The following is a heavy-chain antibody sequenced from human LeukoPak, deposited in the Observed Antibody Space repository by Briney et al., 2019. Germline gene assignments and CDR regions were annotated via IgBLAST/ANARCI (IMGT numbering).Heavy chain of an antibody. CDR2: ISPSGDRT. D-gene: IGHD5-24*01. CDR3: ARGENGSFDR. V-gene: IGHV3-64*04. Sequence: GGSLRLSCAASGFTFSYHPMHWVRQASGRRLEYVSAISPSGDRTWYADSVKGRFTISRDNAMNSVYMEMNDLTAEDTAFYYCARGENGSFDRWGQGTLVIVSS. CDR1: GFTFSYHP. J-gene: IGHJ4*02.